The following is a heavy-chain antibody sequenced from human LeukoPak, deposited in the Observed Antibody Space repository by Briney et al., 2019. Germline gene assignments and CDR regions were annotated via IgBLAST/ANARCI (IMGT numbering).Heavy chain of an antibody. CDR2: INHSGST. CDR3: ARGLDWGPYYFDY. D-gene: IGHD7-27*01. Sequence: SETLSLTCAVYGGSFSGYYWSWIRQPLGKGLEWIGEINHSGSTNYNPSLKSRVTISVDTSKNQFSLKLSSVTAADTAVYYCARGLDWGPYYFDYWGQGTLVTVSS. V-gene: IGHV4-34*01. CDR1: GGSFSGYY. J-gene: IGHJ4*02.